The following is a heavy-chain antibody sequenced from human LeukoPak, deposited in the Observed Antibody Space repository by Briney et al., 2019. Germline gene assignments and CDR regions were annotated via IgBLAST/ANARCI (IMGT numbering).Heavy chain of an antibody. Sequence: PGGSLRLSCAASGFTFSSYSMNWVRQAPGKGLEWVSSISSSSSYIYYADSVKGRFTISRDNAKNSLYLQMNSMRAEDTAVYDCARGPRQYCSSTSCYLDYWGQGTLVTVSS. J-gene: IGHJ4*02. V-gene: IGHV3-21*01. CDR2: ISSSSSYI. D-gene: IGHD2-2*01. CDR1: GFTFSSYS. CDR3: ARGPRQYCSSTSCYLDY.